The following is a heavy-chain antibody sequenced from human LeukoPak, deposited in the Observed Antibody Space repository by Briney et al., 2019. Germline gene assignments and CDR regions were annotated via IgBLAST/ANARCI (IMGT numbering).Heavy chain of an antibody. V-gene: IGHV3-23*01. Sequence: GGSLRLSCAASGFTFTTYAIYWVRQAPGKGLEWVSGISADDKAYYADSVKGRFTISRDNSKNTVSLQMSSLRAEDTALYYCAKDLALAGTGGGFDVWGQGTRVAVFS. CDR3: AKDLALAGTGGGFDV. D-gene: IGHD6-19*01. CDR2: ISADDKA. CDR1: GFTFTTYA. J-gene: IGHJ3*01.